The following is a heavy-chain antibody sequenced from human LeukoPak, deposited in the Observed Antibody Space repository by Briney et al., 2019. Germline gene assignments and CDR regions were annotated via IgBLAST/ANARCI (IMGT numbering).Heavy chain of an antibody. CDR3: ITEFMVRGVITLDY. J-gene: IGHJ4*02. CDR1: GFTFSNAW. V-gene: IGHV3-15*01. D-gene: IGHD3-10*01. CDR2: IKSKTDGGTT. Sequence: GGSLRLSCAASGFTFSNAWMSWVGQAPGQGLEWVGRIKSKTDGGTTDYAAPVKGRFTISRDDSKNKLYLPMNSLKTEDTAVYYCITEFMVRGVITLDYWGQGTLVTVSS.